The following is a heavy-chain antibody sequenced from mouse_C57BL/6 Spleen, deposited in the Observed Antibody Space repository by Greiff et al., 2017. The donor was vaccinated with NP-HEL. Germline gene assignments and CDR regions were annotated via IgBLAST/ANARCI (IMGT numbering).Heavy chain of an antibody. CDR1: GFSLTSYA. CDR3: AIYYDYEGGAMDY. D-gene: IGHD2-4*01. J-gene: IGHJ4*01. V-gene: IGHV2-9-1*01. CDR2: IWTGGGT. Sequence: VKLMESGPGLVAPSQSLSITCTVSGFSLTSYAISWVRQPPGKGLEWLGVIWTGGGTNYNSALKSRLSISKDNSKSQVFLKMNSLQTDDTARYYCAIYYDYEGGAMDYWGQGTSVTVSS.